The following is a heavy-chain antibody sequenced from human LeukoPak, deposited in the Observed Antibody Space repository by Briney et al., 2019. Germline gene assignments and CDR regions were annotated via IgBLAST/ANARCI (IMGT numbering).Heavy chain of an antibody. Sequence: SCKASGGTFSSYGMHWVRQAPGKGLEWVAVISYDGSNKYYADSVKGRFTISRDNSKNTLYLQMNSLRAEDTAVYYCAKDRQWLERYYYGMDVWGQGTTVTVSS. D-gene: IGHD2-8*01. CDR3: AKDRQWLERYYYGMDV. J-gene: IGHJ6*02. V-gene: IGHV3-30*18. CDR1: GGTFSSYG. CDR2: ISYDGSNK.